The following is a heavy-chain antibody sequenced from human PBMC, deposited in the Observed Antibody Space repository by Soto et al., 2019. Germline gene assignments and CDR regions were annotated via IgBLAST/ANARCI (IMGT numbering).Heavy chain of an antibody. CDR2: ISSSSSYI. V-gene: IGHV3-21*01. D-gene: IGHD3-10*01. Sequence: GGSLRLSCAASGFTFSSYSMNWVRQAPGKGLEWVSSISSSSSYIYYADSVKGRFTISRDNAKNSLYLQMNSLRAEDTAVYYCARAPGGGYFYYMDVWGKGTTVTVSS. CDR1: GFTFSSYS. J-gene: IGHJ6*03. CDR3: ARAPGGGYFYYMDV.